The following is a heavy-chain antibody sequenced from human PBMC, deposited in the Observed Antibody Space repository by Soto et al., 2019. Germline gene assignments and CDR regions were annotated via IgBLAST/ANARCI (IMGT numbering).Heavy chain of an antibody. CDR3: TNRRRGDAYYFDY. D-gene: IGHD5-12*01. CDR2: IYWDEDK. J-gene: IGHJ4*02. CDR1: GFSLSTRGVA. V-gene: IGHV2-5*02. Sequence: QITLKESGPTLVQPTQTLTLTCTFSGFSLSTRGVAVGWIRRPPGKALEWLALIYWDEDKWYSPSLTSRITITEDTSKNQVVITMTNIDLVDTATYYCTNRRRGDAYYFDYWGQGTLVTVSS.